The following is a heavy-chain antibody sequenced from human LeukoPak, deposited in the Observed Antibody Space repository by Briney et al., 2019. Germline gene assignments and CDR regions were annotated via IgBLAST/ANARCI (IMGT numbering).Heavy chain of an antibody. D-gene: IGHD3-3*01. V-gene: IGHV4-59*11. Sequence: SETLSLTCTVSGGSISSHYWSWIRQPPGKGLEWIGYIYYSGSTNYNPSLKSRVTISVDTSKNQFSLKLSSVTAADTAVYYCARTPSDDFWSGNNRFDPWGQGTLVTVSS. CDR3: ARTPSDDFWSGNNRFDP. J-gene: IGHJ5*02. CDR2: IYYSGST. CDR1: GGSISSHY.